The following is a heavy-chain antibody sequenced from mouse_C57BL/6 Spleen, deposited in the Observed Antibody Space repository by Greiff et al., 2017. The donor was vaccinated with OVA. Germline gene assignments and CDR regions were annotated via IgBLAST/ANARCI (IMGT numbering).Heavy chain of an antibody. CDR2: IYPGSGST. D-gene: IGHD1-1*01. CDR3: ARSRYGSRRGYYFDY. CDR1: GYTFTSYW. Sequence: QVQLQQPGAELVKPGASVKMSCKASGYTFTSYWITWVKQRPGQGLEWIGDIYPGSGSTNYNEKFKSKATLTVDTSSSTAYMQLSSLTSEDSAVYYCARSRYGSRRGYYFDYWGQGTTLTVSS. J-gene: IGHJ2*01. V-gene: IGHV1-55*01.